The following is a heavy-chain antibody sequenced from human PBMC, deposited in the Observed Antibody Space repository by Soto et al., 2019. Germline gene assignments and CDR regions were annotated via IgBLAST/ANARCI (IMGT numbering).Heavy chain of an antibody. CDR3: ARDVSGGSTVDYYYYMDV. CDR1: GFTFSSYG. J-gene: IGHJ6*03. Sequence: QVQLVESGGGVVQPGRSLRLSCAASGFTFSSYGMHWVRQAPGKGLEWVAVIWYDGSNKYYADSVKGRFTISRDNSKNTLYLQMNSLRAEDTAVYYCARDVSGGSTVDYYYYMDVWGKGTTVTVSS. CDR2: IWYDGSNK. V-gene: IGHV3-33*01. D-gene: IGHD2-15*01.